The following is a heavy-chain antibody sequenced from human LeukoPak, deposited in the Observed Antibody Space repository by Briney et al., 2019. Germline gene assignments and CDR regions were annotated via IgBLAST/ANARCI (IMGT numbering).Heavy chain of an antibody. Sequence: PGGSLRPSCAAFGFTFSSYSMNWVRQAPGKGLEWVSSISSSSTYIYYADSLKGRFTISRDNAKNSLSLQMNSLRAEDTAVYYCARDTHCSSTSCYNAFDIWGQGTMVAVSS. J-gene: IGHJ3*02. CDR3: ARDTHCSSTSCYNAFDI. CDR2: ISSSSTYI. D-gene: IGHD2-2*02. CDR1: GFTFSSYS. V-gene: IGHV3-21*01.